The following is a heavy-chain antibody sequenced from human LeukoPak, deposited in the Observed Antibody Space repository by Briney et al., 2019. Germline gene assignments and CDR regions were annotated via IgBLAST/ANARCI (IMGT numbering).Heavy chain of an antibody. CDR1: GYTFTSYG. Sequence: VSVKVSCKASGYTFTSYGISWVRQAPGQGREGVGWISAYNSNTNYAQKLQGRVPMTTDTSTSTAYMELRSLRSADTAVYYCAREYPVLTGYYNPNYFDYWGQGTLVTVSS. J-gene: IGHJ4*02. V-gene: IGHV1-18*01. D-gene: IGHD3-9*01. CDR2: ISAYNSNT. CDR3: AREYPVLTGYYNPNYFDY.